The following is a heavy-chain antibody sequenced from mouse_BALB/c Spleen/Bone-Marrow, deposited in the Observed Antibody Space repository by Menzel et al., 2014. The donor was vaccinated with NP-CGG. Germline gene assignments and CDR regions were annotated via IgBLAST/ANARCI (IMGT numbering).Heavy chain of an antibody. Sequence: QVQLQQSGAELARPGASVKMSCKASGYTIDYNTVQWVKQRPGQGLEWIGYINPSSGYTNYNQKFKDKATLTADKSSSTAYMQLSSLLSDDSAVDYCAREFYGYWLAYWGQGTLVTVSA. V-gene: IGHV1-4*01. CDR1: GYTIDYNT. CDR2: INPSSGYT. D-gene: IGHD2-2*01. J-gene: IGHJ3*01. CDR3: AREFYGYWLAY.